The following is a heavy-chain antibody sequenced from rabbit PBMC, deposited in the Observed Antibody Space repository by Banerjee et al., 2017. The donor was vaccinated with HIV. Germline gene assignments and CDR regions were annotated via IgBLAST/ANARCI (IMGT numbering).Heavy chain of an antibody. V-gene: IGHV1S45*01. Sequence: QQQLEESGGGLVQPEGSLALTCKASGFSFSSSYDMCWVRQAPGKGLEWIGCIYTGSSGNTYYASWAKGRFTISKTSSTTVTLQMTSLTAADTATYLCARDSINALAFNLWGQGTLVTVS. J-gene: IGHJ4*01. CDR1: GFSFSSSYD. CDR2: IYTGSSGNT. CDR3: ARDSINALAFNL. D-gene: IGHD6-1*01.